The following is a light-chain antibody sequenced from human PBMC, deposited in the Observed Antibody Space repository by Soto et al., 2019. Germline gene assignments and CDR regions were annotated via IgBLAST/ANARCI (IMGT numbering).Light chain of an antibody. V-gene: IGKV3-11*01. J-gene: IGKJ4*01. CDR3: HKRSNWPSS. CDR2: DAS. CDR1: QSVSSY. Sequence: EIVLTQSPATLSLSPGDRATLSCRASQSVSSYLAWYQQKPGQAPRLLIYDASNRATGIPARFSGSGSGTDFALSNTALAPEAVAVYDGHKRSNWPSSIGGGTKVYIK.